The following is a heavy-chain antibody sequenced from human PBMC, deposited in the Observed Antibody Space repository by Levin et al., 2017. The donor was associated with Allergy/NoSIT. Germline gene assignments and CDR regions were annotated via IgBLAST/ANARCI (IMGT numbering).Heavy chain of an antibody. CDR2: IIPIFGTA. Sequence: SVKVSCKASGGTFSSYAISWVRQAPGQGLEWMGGIIPIFGTANYAQKFQGRVTITADESTSTAYMELSSLRSEDTAVYYCATIGPRAVAGGDYWGQGTLVTVSS. D-gene: IGHD6-19*01. V-gene: IGHV1-69*13. CDR3: ATIGPRAVAGGDY. CDR1: GGTFSSYA. J-gene: IGHJ4*02.